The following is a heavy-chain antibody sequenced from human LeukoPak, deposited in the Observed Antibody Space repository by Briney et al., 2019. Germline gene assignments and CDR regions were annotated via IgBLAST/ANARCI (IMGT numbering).Heavy chain of an antibody. CDR2: ISYTGTT. Sequence: PSETLSLTCTVSSGSISRFYWSWIRQPPGKGLEWIGYISYTGTTNYNPSLKSRVTISIDMSKNQFSLKLSSVTAADTAVYYCARAGITTTDFDYWGQGTLVTVSS. CDR1: SGSISRFY. CDR3: ARAGITTTDFDY. J-gene: IGHJ4*02. V-gene: IGHV4-59*01. D-gene: IGHD3-10*01.